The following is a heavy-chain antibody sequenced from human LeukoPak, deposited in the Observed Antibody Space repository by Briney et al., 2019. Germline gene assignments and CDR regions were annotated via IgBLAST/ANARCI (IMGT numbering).Heavy chain of an antibody. CDR2: IKSKTDGGTT. CDR1: KFTFSHYG. CDR3: TTPKGGYGDYLDY. V-gene: IGHV3-15*07. D-gene: IGHD4-17*01. Sequence: PGGSLRLSCTASKFTFSHYGMQWVRQAPGKGLEWVGRIKSKTDGGTTDYAAPVKGRFTISRDDSKNTLYLQMNSLKTEDTAVYYCTTPKGGYGDYLDYWGQGTLVTVSS. J-gene: IGHJ4*02.